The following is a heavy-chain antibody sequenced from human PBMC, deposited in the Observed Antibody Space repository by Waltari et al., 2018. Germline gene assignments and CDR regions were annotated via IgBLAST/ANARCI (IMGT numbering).Heavy chain of an antibody. V-gene: IGHV4-4*07. CDR3: ARNSDIVATTARAGFDP. Sequence: QVQLQESGPGLVKPSETLSLTCTVSGGSISSYYWSWIRQPAGKGLEWIGRIYTSGSTNYHPPRKSRVTMSVDTSKNQFSLKLSSVTAADTAVYYCARNSDIVATTARAGFDPWGQGTLVTVSS. CDR2: IYTSGST. CDR1: GGSISSYY. D-gene: IGHD5-12*01. J-gene: IGHJ5*02.